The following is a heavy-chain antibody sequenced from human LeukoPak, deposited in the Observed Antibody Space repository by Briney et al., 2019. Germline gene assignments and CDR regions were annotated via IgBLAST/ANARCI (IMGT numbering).Heavy chain of an antibody. CDR3: ARDSRQGGAFDI. Sequence: ASVKVSCEASGYTFTSYDINWVRQATGQGLEWMGWMNPNSGNTGYAQKFQGRVTMTRNTSISTAYMELSSLRSEDTAVYYCARDSRQGGAFDIWGQGTMVTVSS. D-gene: IGHD2-15*01. CDR1: GYTFTSYD. V-gene: IGHV1-8*01. CDR2: MNPNSGNT. J-gene: IGHJ3*02.